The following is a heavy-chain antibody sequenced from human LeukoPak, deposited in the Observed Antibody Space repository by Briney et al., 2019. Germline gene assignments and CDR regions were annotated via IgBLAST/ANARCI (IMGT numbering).Heavy chain of an antibody. J-gene: IGHJ5*02. V-gene: IGHV4-34*01. D-gene: IGHD3-3*01. CDR1: GGSFSGYY. CDR3: ARASVLRFLEWWQNTQNWFDP. Sequence: PSETLSLTCAVYGGSFSGYYWSWIRQPPGKGLEWIGEINHSGSTNYNPSLKSRVTISVDTSKNQFSLKLSSVTAADTAVYYCARASVLRFLEWWQNTQNWFDPWGQGTLVTVSS. CDR2: INHSGST.